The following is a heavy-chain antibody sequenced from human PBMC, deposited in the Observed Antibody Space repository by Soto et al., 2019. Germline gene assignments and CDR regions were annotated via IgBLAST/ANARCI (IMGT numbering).Heavy chain of an antibody. V-gene: IGHV3-30*18. CDR3: AKDAGSTEYFFAS. CDR2: ISHDGSNT. CDR1: GFTFRTYA. J-gene: IGHJ4*02. Sequence: QVQVVESGGGVVQPGRSLRLSCAASGFTFRTYAMHWVRQAPGKGLEWVAVISHDGSNTDYGDSVKGRFTISRDNPKFTLSLQMNSLRPEDTGVYDCAKDAGSTEYFFASWGQGTLVSVSS.